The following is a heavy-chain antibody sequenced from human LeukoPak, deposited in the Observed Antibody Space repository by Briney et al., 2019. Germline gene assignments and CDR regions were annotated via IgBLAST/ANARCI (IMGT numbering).Heavy chain of an antibody. J-gene: IGHJ4*02. D-gene: IGHD5-18*01. V-gene: IGHV3-7*01. CDR3: ARQSGYSYGWRYFDY. Sequence: PGGSLRLSCAASGFTFSSYWMSWVRQAPGKGLEWVANIKQDGSEKYYVDSVKGRFTISRDNAKNSLYLQMNSLRAEDRAVYYCARQSGYSYGWRYFDYCGQATLVTVSS. CDR2: IKQDGSEK. CDR1: GFTFSSYW.